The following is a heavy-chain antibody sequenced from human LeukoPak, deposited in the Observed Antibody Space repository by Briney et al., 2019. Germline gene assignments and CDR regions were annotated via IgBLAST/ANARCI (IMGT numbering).Heavy chain of an antibody. V-gene: IGHV3-30*18. D-gene: IGHD7-27*01. CDR2: ISYDGSNK. J-gene: IGHJ4*02. CDR3: AKDPETGAFDY. Sequence: GGSLRLSCAASGFTFSSYGMHWVRQAPGKGLEWVAVISYDGSNKYYADSVKGRFTISRDNSKNTLYLQMNSLRAEDTAVYYCAKDPETGAFDYWGQGTLVTVSS. CDR1: GFTFSSYG.